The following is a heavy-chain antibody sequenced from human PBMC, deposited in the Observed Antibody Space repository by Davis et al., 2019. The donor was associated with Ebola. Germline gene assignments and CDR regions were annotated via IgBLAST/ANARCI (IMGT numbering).Heavy chain of an antibody. V-gene: IGHV3-53*04. CDR3: ARGDSWWFDP. CDR1: GFTVSSNY. CDR2: IYSGGST. J-gene: IGHJ5*02. Sequence: PGGSLRPSCAASGFTVSSNYMSWVRQAPGKGLEWVSVIYSGGSTYYADSVKGRFTISRHNSKNTLYLQMNSLRAEDTAVYYCARGDSWWFDPWGQGTLVTVSS. D-gene: IGHD2-15*01.